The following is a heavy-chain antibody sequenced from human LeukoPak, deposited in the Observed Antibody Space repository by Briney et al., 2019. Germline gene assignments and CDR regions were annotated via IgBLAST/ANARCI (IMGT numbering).Heavy chain of an antibody. CDR1: GFPISDNY. CDR2: IYSGGST. CDR3: AKTVPMDYGDP. V-gene: IGHV3-53*01. J-gene: IGHJ5*02. D-gene: IGHD4-17*01. Sequence: PGGSLRLSCVVSGFPISDNYMSWVRQAPGKGLDWVSVIYSGGSTYYADSLKGRFTISKDNSKNTVWLQMNSLRAEDTAVYYCAKTVPMDYGDPRRQGTLVTVSS.